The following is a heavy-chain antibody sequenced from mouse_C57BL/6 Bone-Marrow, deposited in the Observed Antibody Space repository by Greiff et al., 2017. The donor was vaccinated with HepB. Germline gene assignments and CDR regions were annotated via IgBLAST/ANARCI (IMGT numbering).Heavy chain of an antibody. CDR1: GYTFTDYE. Sequence: QVQLQQSGAELVRPGASVTLSCKASGYTFTDYEMHWVKQTPVHGLEWIGAIDPETGGTAYNQKFKGKAILTADKSSSTAYMELRSLTSEDSAVYYCARRLYYSNYLYYAMDYWGQGTSVTVSS. D-gene: IGHD2-5*01. J-gene: IGHJ4*01. V-gene: IGHV1-15*01. CDR2: IDPETGGT. CDR3: ARRLYYSNYLYYAMDY.